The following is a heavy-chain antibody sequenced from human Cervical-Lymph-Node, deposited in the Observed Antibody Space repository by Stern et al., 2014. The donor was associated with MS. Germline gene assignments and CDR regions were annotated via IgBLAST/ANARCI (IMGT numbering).Heavy chain of an antibody. V-gene: IGHV3-30-3*01. CDR1: GFTFSTYA. J-gene: IGHJ4*02. CDR3: AGAPLWWLRDY. CDR2: ISYDGSTK. Sequence: VQLEESGGGVVQPGRSLTLSCVASGFTFSTYAMHWVRQAPGKGLEWVAIISYDGSTKYYADSVKGRFTISRDNSKNTLFLQMNSLRDEDSALYYCAGAPLWWLRDYWGQGTLVTVSS. D-gene: IGHD4/OR15-4a*01.